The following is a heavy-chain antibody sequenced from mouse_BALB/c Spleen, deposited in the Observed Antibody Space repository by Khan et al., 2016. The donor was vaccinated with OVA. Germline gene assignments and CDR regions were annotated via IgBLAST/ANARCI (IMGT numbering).Heavy chain of an antibody. CDR2: IYPSDSYT. CDR3: TREGGDGSSFAY. V-gene: IGHV1-69*02. D-gene: IGHD1-1*02. Sequence: VQLQQSGTELVRPGASVKLSCKASGYTFTNYWINWVRQRPGQGLEWIGNIYPSDSYTNYNQKFKDKATLTVDKSSSTAYMQLSSPTSEDSAVYYCTREGGDGSSFAYWGQGTLVTVSA. CDR1: GYTFTNYW. J-gene: IGHJ3*01.